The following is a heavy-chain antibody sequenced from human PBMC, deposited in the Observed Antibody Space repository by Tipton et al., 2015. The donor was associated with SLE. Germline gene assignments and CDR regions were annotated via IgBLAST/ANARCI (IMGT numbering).Heavy chain of an antibody. CDR1: GGSIRSSNW. D-gene: IGHD1-1*01. CDR2: IHHSGST. V-gene: IGHV4-4*02. CDR3: ARTTEYFDP. Sequence: TLSLTCAVSGGSIRSSNWWSWVRQPPGKGLEWIGEIHHSGSTNSNPSLKTRVTMSVDTSKSQFSLKLTSVIAADTAVYYCARTTEYFDPWGQGTLVTVSS. J-gene: IGHJ5*02.